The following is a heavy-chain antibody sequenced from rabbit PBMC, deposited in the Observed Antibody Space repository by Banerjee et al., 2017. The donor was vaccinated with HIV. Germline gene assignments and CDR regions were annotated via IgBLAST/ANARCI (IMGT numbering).Heavy chain of an antibody. V-gene: IGHV1S47*01. CDR2: IYAGKGIT. CDR1: GFDFSSYA. Sequence: EESGGDLVKPGASLTLTCTASGFDFSSYAMGWVRQAPGKGLEWIGAIYAGKGITDYASWVNGRFTITRSTSLNTVTLQMTSLTAADTATYFCARDLAGVIGWNFNLWGPGTLVTVS. D-gene: IGHD4-1*01. J-gene: IGHJ4*01. CDR3: ARDLAGVIGWNFNL.